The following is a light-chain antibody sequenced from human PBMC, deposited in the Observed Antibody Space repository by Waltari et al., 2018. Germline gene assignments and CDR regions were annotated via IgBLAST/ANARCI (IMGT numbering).Light chain of an antibody. V-gene: IGKV3-20*01. Sequence: EIVLTQSPGTLSLSPGERVTLSCRASQTIRIYLAWDRQKPGQPPRLLSYESSRRATGIPDRFSGSGSGTDFSLTISRLEPEDFGVYYCQKYGTLPATFGQGTKVEIK. CDR3: QKYGTLPAT. CDR2: ESS. J-gene: IGKJ1*01. CDR1: QTIRIY.